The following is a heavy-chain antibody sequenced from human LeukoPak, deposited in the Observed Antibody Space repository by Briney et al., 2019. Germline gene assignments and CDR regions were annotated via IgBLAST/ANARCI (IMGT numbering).Heavy chain of an antibody. V-gene: IGHV4-34*01. D-gene: IGHD3-16*01. CDR3: ARFLYDYVDY. CDR2: INHSGST. CDR1: GGSFSGYY. J-gene: IGHJ4*02. Sequence: PSETLSLTCAVYGGSFSGYYWSWIRQPPGKGLEWIGEINHSGSTNYNPSLKSRVTISVDTSKNQFSLRLSSVTAADTAVYYCARFLYDYVDYWGQGTLVTVSS.